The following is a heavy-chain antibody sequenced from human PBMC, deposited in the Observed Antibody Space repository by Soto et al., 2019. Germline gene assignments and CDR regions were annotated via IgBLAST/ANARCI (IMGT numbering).Heavy chain of an antibody. V-gene: IGHV4-59*08. J-gene: IGHJ4*02. CDR2: IYYTGNT. CDR3: ARRYGGNFDY. Sequence: SQTLSLTCTVSGVSIINYYWTWIRQPPGKGLEWIGYIYYTGNTNYNPSLKSRVTISVDTSKNQFSLNLSSVTAADTAVYYCARRYGGNFDYWGQGTLVTVSS. D-gene: IGHD1-26*01. CDR1: GVSIINYY.